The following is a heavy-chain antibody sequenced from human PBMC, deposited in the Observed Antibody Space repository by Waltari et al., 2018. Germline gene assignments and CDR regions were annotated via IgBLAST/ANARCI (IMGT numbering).Heavy chain of an antibody. Sequence: QVQLVESGGGVVQPGRSRRLYWAASGFTCSSYAMQWVRQAPGKGLEWVAVISYDGSNKYYADSVKGRFTISRDNSKNTLYLQMNSLRAEDTAVYYCASEVGSTFDYWGQGTLVTVSS. CDR1: GFTCSSYA. D-gene: IGHD6-13*01. J-gene: IGHJ4*02. CDR3: ASEVGSTFDY. CDR2: ISYDGSNK. V-gene: IGHV3-30-3*01.